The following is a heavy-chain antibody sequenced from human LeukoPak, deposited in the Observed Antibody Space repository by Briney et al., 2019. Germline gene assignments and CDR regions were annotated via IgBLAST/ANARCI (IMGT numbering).Heavy chain of an antibody. Sequence: KAGGSLRLSCAASGFTFSSYSMNWVRQAPGKGLEWVSSISSSYIYYADSVKGRFTISRDNAKNSLYLQMNSLRAEDTAVYYCARDLYYYDSSGPFDYWGQGTLVTVSS. V-gene: IGHV3-21*01. D-gene: IGHD3-22*01. CDR3: ARDLYYYDSSGPFDY. J-gene: IGHJ4*02. CDR2: ISSSYI. CDR1: GFTFSSYS.